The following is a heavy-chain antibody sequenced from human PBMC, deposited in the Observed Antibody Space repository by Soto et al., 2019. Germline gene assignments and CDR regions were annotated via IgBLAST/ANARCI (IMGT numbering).Heavy chain of an antibody. V-gene: IGHV1-69*01. CDR1: GGTFSSYA. CDR3: ARNGKFGELPFDY. J-gene: IGHJ4*02. D-gene: IGHD3-10*01. CDR2: IIPIFGTA. Sequence: SVTVSCTASGGTFSSYAISWVRQSPGQGLDWMGGIIPIFGTANYAQKFQGSVTLTADESTTTAYMELSSLRSEDTAVYYCARNGKFGELPFDYWGQGTLVTVSS.